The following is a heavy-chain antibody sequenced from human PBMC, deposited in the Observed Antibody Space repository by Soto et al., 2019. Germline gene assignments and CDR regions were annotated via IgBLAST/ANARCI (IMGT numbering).Heavy chain of an antibody. J-gene: IGHJ4*02. CDR3: ARQSHRTAPFDY. CDR1: GGSISSSSYY. CDR2: IYYSGST. Sequence: QLQLQESGPGLVKPSETLSLTCTVSGGSISSSSYYWGWIRQPPGKGLEWIGSIYYSGSTYYNPSLKSRVTLSVDTSKNQFSLKLSSVTAADTAVYYCARQSHRTAPFDYWGQGTLVTVSS. V-gene: IGHV4-39*01. D-gene: IGHD5-18*01.